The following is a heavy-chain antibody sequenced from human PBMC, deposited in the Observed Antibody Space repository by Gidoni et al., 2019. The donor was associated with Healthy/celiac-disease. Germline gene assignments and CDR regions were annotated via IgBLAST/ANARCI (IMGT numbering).Heavy chain of an antibody. V-gene: IGHV4-59*01. D-gene: IGHD6-13*01. CDR3: ARAGYSSSWEGKIYGMDV. Sequence: QVQLQESGPGLVKPSEILTLTCTVPGGSISSYYWSWIRQPPGKGLEWIGYIYYSGSNNYNPSLKSRVTISVDTSKNQFSLKLSSVTAADTAVYYCARAGYSSSWEGKIYGMDVWGQGTTVTVSS. J-gene: IGHJ6*02. CDR2: IYYSGSN. CDR1: GGSISSYY.